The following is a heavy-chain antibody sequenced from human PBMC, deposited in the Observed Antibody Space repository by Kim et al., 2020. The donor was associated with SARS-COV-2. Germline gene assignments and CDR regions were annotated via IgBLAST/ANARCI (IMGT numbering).Heavy chain of an antibody. CDR2: IIPIFGTA. J-gene: IGHJ5*02. CDR3: AGGRYFDWLNKGRGWFDP. Sequence: SVKVSCKASGGTFSSYAISWVRQAPGQGLEWMGGIIPIFGTANYAQKFQGRVTITADESTSTAYMELSSLRSEDTAVYYCAGGRYFDWLNKGRGWFDPWGQGTLVTVSS. D-gene: IGHD3-9*01. CDR1: GGTFSSYA. V-gene: IGHV1-69*13.